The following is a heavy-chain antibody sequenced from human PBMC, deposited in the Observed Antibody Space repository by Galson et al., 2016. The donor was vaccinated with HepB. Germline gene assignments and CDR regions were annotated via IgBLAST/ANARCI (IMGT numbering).Heavy chain of an antibody. V-gene: IGHV4-31*03. CDR1: GGAISNVNYF. CDR2: IYHTGST. CDR3: ARKRESGWGMMLEVGGLDV. Sequence: TLSLTCTVSGGAISNVNYFWSWIRQPPGEALKWIGYIYHTGSTYYSPSLKSRVTISVDTSKNQFSLNLSSVTAADTAVYYCARKRESGWGMMLEVGGLDVWGQGTAVIVSS. J-gene: IGHJ6*02. D-gene: IGHD3-16*01.